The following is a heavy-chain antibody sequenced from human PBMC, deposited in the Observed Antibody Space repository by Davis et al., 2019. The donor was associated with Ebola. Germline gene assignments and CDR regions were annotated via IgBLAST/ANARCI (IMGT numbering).Heavy chain of an antibody. CDR3: AKDRGVTTPDILDY. J-gene: IGHJ4*02. CDR2: ISYDGSNK. Sequence: PGGSLRLSCAASGFTFSSYAMHWVRQAPGKGLEWVAVISYDGSNKYYTDSVKGRFTISRDNSKNTLYLQMNSLRAEDTAVYYCAKDRGVTTPDILDYWGQGTLVTVSS. V-gene: IGHV3-30-3*01. D-gene: IGHD3-10*01. CDR1: GFTFSSYA.